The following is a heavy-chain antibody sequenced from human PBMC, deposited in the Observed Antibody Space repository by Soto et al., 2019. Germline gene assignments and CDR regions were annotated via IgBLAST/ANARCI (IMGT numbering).Heavy chain of an antibody. J-gene: IGHJ4*02. CDR3: ARVAAASTGRLYFDY. Sequence: GASVKVSCKASGYTFTSYDINWVRQATGQGLEWMGWMNPNSGNTGYAQKFQGRVTMTRNTSISTAYMELSSLRSDDTAVYYCARVAAASTGRLYFDYWGQGTLVTVSS. V-gene: IGHV1-8*01. D-gene: IGHD6-13*01. CDR1: GYTFTSYD. CDR2: MNPNSGNT.